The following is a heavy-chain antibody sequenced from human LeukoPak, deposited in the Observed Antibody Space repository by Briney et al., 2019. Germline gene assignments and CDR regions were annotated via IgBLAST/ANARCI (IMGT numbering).Heavy chain of an antibody. J-gene: IGHJ6*03. CDR1: GYTFTSYY. V-gene: IGHV1-46*01. CDR2: INPSGGST. CDR3: ARVGIVYYFSYYMDV. Sequence: ASVKVSCKASGYTFTSYYMHWVRQAPGQGREWMGIINPSGGSTTYAQKFQGRVTLTRDMSTSTVYMELSSLRSEDTAVYYCARVGIVYYFSYYMDVWGKGTTVTVSS. D-gene: IGHD1-26*01.